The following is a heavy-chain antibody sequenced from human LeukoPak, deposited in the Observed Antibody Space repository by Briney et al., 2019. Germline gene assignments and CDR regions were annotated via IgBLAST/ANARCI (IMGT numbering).Heavy chain of an antibody. V-gene: IGHV1-69*01. CDR3: AADGDSISWPSFFPYYYYYYMDV. CDR1: GGTFSSYA. J-gene: IGHJ6*03. Sequence: SVKVSCXASGGTFSSYAISWVRQAPGQGLEWMEGIIPIFGTANYAQKFQGRVTITADESTSTAYMELSSLRSEDTAVYYCAADGDSISWPSFFPYYYYYYMDVWGKGTTVTVSS. D-gene: IGHD6-13*01. CDR2: IIPIFGTA.